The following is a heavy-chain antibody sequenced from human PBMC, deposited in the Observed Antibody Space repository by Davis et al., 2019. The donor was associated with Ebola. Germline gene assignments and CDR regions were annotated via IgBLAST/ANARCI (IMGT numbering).Heavy chain of an antibody. V-gene: IGHV3-23*01. Sequence: GESLKISCAASGFTFSSYAMSWVRQAPGKGLEWVSAISGSGGSTYYADSVKGRFTISRDNSKNTLYLQMNSLRAEDTAVYYCARYYETFDYWGQGTLVTVSS. CDR2: ISGSGGST. CDR1: GFTFSSYA. D-gene: IGHD1-26*01. CDR3: ARYYETFDY. J-gene: IGHJ4*02.